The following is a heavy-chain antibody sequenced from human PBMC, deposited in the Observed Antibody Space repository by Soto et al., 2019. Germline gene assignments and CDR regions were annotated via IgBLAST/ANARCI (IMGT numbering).Heavy chain of an antibody. CDR2: INAGNGNT. Sequence: QVQLVQSGAEVKKPGASVKVSCKASGYTFTSYAMHWVRQAPGQRLEWMGWINAGNGNTKYSQKFQGRVTITRDTSVSTAYMELSSLRSEDTAVYYCARAQIAAAGTFDYWGQGTLVTVSS. D-gene: IGHD6-13*01. J-gene: IGHJ4*02. CDR3: ARAQIAAAGTFDY. CDR1: GYTFTSYA. V-gene: IGHV1-3*01.